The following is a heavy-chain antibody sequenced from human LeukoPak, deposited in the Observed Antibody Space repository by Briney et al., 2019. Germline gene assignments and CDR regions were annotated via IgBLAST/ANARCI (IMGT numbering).Heavy chain of an antibody. V-gene: IGHV3-7*01. D-gene: IGHD3-3*01. CDR3: ASGYYDFWSGYSHSYYFDY. CDR1: GFTFSSYW. CDR2: IKQDGSEK. J-gene: IGHJ4*02. Sequence: GGSLRLSCAASGFTFSSYWMSWVRQAPGKGLEWVANIKQDGSEKYYVDSVKGRFTISRDNAKNSLYLQMNSLRAEDTAVCYCASGYYDFWSGYSHSYYFDYWGQGTLVTASS.